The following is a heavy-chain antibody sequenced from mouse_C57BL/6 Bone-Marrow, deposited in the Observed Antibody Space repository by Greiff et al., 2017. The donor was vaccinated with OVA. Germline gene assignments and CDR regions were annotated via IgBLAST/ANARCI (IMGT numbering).Heavy chain of an antibody. CDR1: GFTFSSYA. CDR2: ISSGGDYI. J-gene: IGHJ3*01. V-gene: IGHV5-9-1*02. Sequence: EVQGVESGEGLVKPGGSLKLSCAASGFTFSSYAMSWVRQTPEKRLEWVAYISSGGDYIYYADTVKGRFTISRDNARNTLYLQMSSLKSEDTAMYYCTRDGWALFAYWGQGTLVTVSA. CDR3: TRDGWALFAY. D-gene: IGHD2-3*01.